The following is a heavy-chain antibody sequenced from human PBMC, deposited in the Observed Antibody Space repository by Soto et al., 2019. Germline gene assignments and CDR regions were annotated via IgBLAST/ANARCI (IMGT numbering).Heavy chain of an antibody. V-gene: IGHV3-23*01. CDR3: ARDRSDGDYSDY. CDR1: GFRFTFSTSA. J-gene: IGHJ4*02. CDR2: FRDSGGTT. Sequence: GGSMRVSCAAAGFRFTFSTSAMSWVRQAPGKGLEWVSTFRDSGGTTHYANSVKGRFTISRDTSKNMVYFQMNSLRAEDTALYYCARDRSDGDYSDYWGQGTLVTVSS. D-gene: IGHD4-17*01.